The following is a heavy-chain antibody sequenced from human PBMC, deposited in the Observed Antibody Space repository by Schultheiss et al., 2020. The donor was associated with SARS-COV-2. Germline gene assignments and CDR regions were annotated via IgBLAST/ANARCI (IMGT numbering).Heavy chain of an antibody. D-gene: IGHD3-3*01. CDR3: ATRRITIFGVVHYFDY. CDR2: FDPEDGET. CDR1: GYTLTELS. V-gene: IGHV1-24*01. J-gene: IGHJ4*02. Sequence: VKVSCKVSGYTLTELSMHWVRQAPGKGLEWMGGFDPEDGETIYAQKFQGRVTMTEDTSTDTAYMELSSLRSEDTAVYYCATRRITIFGVVHYFDYWGQGTLVTVSS.